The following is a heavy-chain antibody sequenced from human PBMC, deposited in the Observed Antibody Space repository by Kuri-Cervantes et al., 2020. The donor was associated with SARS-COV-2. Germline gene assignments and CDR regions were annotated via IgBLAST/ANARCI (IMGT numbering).Heavy chain of an antibody. V-gene: IGHV4-39*07. Sequence: SETLSLTCTVSGGSISSSSYYWGWIRQPPGKGLEWIGSIYYSGSTYYNPSLKSRVTISVDTSKNQFSLKLSSVTAADTAVYYCARVPITGTTVYFDYWGQGTLVTVSS. CDR3: ARVPITGTTVYFDY. D-gene: IGHD1-7*01. J-gene: IGHJ4*02. CDR1: GGSISSSSYY. CDR2: IYYSGST.